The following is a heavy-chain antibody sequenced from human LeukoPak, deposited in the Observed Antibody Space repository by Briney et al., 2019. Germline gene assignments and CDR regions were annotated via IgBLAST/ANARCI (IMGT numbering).Heavy chain of an antibody. V-gene: IGHV1-18*01. J-gene: IGHJ4*02. CDR2: ISAYNVNT. CDR3: ARGNPMIVVVTPFDY. D-gene: IGHD3-22*01. Sequence: ASVKVSCKASGYTFTSYGISWVRQAPGQGLEWMGWISAYNVNTNYAQKLQGRVTHTTDTPTSTAYTEPRSLRADDTAVYYCARGNPMIVVVTPFDYWGQGTLVTVSS. CDR1: GYTFTSYG.